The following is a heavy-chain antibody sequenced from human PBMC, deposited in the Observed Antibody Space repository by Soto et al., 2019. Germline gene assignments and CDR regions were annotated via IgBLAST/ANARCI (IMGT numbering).Heavy chain of an antibody. CDR2: ISAYNGNT. Sequence: QVQLVQSGAEVKKPGASVQVSCKASGYTFTSYGITWVRQATGQGLEWMGWISAYNGNTKYAQKLQGRVTMKTDTSTSTAYMELRSLRSDDKAVYYCARARQGGYESPPTYWGQGTLVTVSS. CDR3: ARARQGGYESPPTY. V-gene: IGHV1-18*01. CDR1: GYTFTSYG. D-gene: IGHD5-12*01. J-gene: IGHJ4*02.